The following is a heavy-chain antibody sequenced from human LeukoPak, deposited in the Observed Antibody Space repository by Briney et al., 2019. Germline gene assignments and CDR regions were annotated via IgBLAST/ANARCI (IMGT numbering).Heavy chain of an antibody. CDR3: VRDSSWAHSSGWYYFDY. CDR2: IKQDGSEK. V-gene: IGHV3-7*03. D-gene: IGHD6-19*01. J-gene: IGHJ4*02. CDR1: GFTFSSYS. Sequence: GGSLRLSCAASGFTFSSYSMNWVRQAPGKGLEWVANIKQDGSEKYYVDSVKGRFTISRDNAKNSLYLQMNSLRAEDTAVYYCVRDSSWAHSSGWYYFDYWGQGTLVTVSS.